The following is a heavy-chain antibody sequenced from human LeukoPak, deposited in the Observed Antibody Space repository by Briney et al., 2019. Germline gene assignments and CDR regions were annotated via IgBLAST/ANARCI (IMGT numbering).Heavy chain of an antibody. V-gene: IGHV3-23*01. CDR1: GFTFSSYA. Sequence: GGSLRLSCAASGFTFSSYAMSWVRQAPGKGLEWVSAISGSGGSTYYADSVKGRSTISRDNSKNTLYLQMNSLRAEDTAVYYCAKGGQGVVPAAIAYWGQGTLVTVSS. CDR2: ISGSGGST. D-gene: IGHD2-2*01. CDR3: AKGGQGVVPAAIAY. J-gene: IGHJ4*02.